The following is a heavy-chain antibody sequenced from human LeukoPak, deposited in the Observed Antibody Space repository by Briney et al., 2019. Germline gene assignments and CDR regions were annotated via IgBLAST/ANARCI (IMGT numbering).Heavy chain of an antibody. J-gene: IGHJ4*02. CDR3: ATEAGIAVAGSVDY. D-gene: IGHD6-19*01. CDR2: ISSSSSTI. CDR1: GFTFSSYS. Sequence: GGSLRLSCAASGFTFSSYSMNWVRQATGKGLEWVSYISSSSSTIYYADSVKGRFTISRDNAKNSLYLQMNSLRAEDTAVYYCATEAGIAVAGSVDYWGQGTLVTVSS. V-gene: IGHV3-48*01.